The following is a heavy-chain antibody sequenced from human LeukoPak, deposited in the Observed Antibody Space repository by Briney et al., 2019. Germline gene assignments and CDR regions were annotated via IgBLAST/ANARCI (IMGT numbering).Heavy chain of an antibody. V-gene: IGHV1-8*01. Sequence: ASVKVSCKASGYTFTSYDINWVRQATGQGLEWMGWMNPNSGNTGYAQKFQGRVTMTRNTSISTAYMELSSLRSEDTAVYYCARGLEFCSGTSCYYTDPWGQGTLVTVSS. CDR1: GYTFTSYD. CDR2: MNPNSGNT. J-gene: IGHJ5*02. D-gene: IGHD2-2*01. CDR3: ARGLEFCSGTSCYYTDP.